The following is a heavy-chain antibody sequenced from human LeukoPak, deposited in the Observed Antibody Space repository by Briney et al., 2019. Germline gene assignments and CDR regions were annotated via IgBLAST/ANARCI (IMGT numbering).Heavy chain of an antibody. J-gene: IGHJ4*02. CDR1: GFTFSSYS. D-gene: IGHD2-15*01. CDR2: ISSSSSYI. CDR3: ARDRVRYCSGGSCFTFDY. V-gene: IGHV3-21*01. Sequence: GGSLRLSCAASGFTFSSYSMSWVRQAPGKGLEWVSSISSSSSYIYYADSVKGRFTISRDNAKNSLYLQMNSLRAEDTAVYYCARDRVRYCSGGSCFTFDYWGQGTLVTVSS.